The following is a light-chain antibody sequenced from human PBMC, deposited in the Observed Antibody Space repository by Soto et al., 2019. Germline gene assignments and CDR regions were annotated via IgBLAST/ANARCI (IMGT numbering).Light chain of an antibody. Sequence: QSALTQPASVSGSPGQSITIACTGTNRDVGSYNLVSWYQQRPGEAPKLIISEVRNRPSGISYRFTGSKSGNTASLTISGLQAEDEADYYCSSFRSGSTLFGTGTKLTVL. J-gene: IGLJ1*01. CDR3: SSFRSGSTL. CDR2: EVR. CDR1: NRDVGSYNL. V-gene: IGLV2-14*01.